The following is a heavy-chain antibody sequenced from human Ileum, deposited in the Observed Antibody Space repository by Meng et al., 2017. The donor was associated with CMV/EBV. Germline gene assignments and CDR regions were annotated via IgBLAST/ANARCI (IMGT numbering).Heavy chain of an antibody. CDR1: GDSVSSTTVT. D-gene: IGHD6-13*01. Sequence: QGQLQQSGTGLVKTSPTLLHTSAISGDSVSSTTVTWNCIRQPPSSGLESLGRTDYRSKWFNEYALYVRGRITITTDISKNQLSLQLKSVTPDDTAAHYCVRLTGTSWLDDWGRGTLVTVSS. CDR2: TDYRSKWFN. J-gene: IGHJ4*02. CDR3: VRLTGTSWLDD. V-gene: IGHV6-1*01.